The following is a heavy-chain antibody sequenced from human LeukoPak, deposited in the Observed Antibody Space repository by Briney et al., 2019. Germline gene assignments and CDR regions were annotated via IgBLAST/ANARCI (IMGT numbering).Heavy chain of an antibody. CDR1: GFTVSSNY. J-gene: IGHJ4*02. V-gene: IGHV3-53*01. Sequence: GGSLRLSCAASGFTVSSNYMSWVRQAPGKGLEWVSITYSGDSTYYADSVRGRFTISRDNSKNTPYLQMNSLTAEDTAVYYCARGGEGRFGFDYWGQGTLVTVSS. CDR3: ARGGEGRFGFDY. D-gene: IGHD3-16*01. CDR2: TYSGDST.